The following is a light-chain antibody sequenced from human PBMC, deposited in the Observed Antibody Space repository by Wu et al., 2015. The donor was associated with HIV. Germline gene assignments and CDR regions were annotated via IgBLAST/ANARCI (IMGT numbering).Light chain of an antibody. CDR3: QQYDIAPRS. Sequence: EIVLTQSPGTLSLSPGERATLSCRASQSLSAKFLAWYQQKPGQAPRLLIYDASSRATGTPGRFSGSGSGTDFTLTISRLEPEDFAVYYCQQYDIAPRSFGQGSKLEIK. CDR2: DAS. V-gene: IGKV3-20*01. J-gene: IGKJ2*03. CDR1: QSLSAKF.